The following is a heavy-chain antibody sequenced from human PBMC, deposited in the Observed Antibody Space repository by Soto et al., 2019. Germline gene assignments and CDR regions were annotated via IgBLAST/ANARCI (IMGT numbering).Heavy chain of an antibody. CDR3: ASRGHCSNGQCHPFDS. Sequence: VQLVESGGALVKPGGSLRLSCVGSDFSLSGSYMSWVRQAPGKGLEWLSCISMSGSYKTYAASVEGRFTISRDNVKNILYLQMDSLRAEDTAVYYCASRGHCSNGQCHPFDSWGQGTQVTVSS. CDR2: ISMSGSYK. V-gene: IGHV3-11*06. J-gene: IGHJ4*02. D-gene: IGHD2-8*01. CDR1: DFSLSGSY.